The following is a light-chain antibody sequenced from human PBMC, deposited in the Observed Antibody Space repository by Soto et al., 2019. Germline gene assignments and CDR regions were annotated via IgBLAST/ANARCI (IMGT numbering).Light chain of an antibody. Sequence: EIVMTQSPATLSGAAGERATLSSRASQSVSSDLAWYHQKPGQAPRLLIYGASNRATGIPDRFSGSGSGTDFTLTSSRLEPEDFAVYYWQQYDSSGTFGQGTKVDIK. CDR3: QQYDSSGT. V-gene: IGKV3-20*01. CDR2: GAS. J-gene: IGKJ1*01. CDR1: QSVSSD.